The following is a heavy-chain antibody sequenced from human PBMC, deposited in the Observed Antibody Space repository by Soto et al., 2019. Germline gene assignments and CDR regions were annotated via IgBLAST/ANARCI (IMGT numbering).Heavy chain of an antibody. V-gene: IGHV1-46*03. Sequence: GASVKVSCKASGYTFTKFHIHWVRQAPGQGLEWMGMIDPSGGSTSYAQKFQGRVTMTRDTSTSTVYMELSSLRSEDTAVYYCARIGYSSSWPDYWGQGTLVTVSS. CDR2: IDPSGGST. CDR1: GYTFTKFH. D-gene: IGHD6-13*01. CDR3: ARIGYSSSWPDY. J-gene: IGHJ4*02.